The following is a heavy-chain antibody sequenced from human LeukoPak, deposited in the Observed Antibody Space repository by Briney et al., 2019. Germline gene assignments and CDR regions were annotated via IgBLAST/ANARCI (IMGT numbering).Heavy chain of an antibody. J-gene: IGHJ5*02. V-gene: IGHV1-24*01. CDR3: ATLIAAADHNWFDP. CDR2: FDPEDGER. CDR1: GYTVIDLS. D-gene: IGHD6-13*01. Sequence: ASVKVFCKVSGYTVIDLSIHWVRQAPGKGLEWMAAFDPEDGERFYAQKFQGRVTLTEDTSTDTAYMELSSLRSEDTAVYYCATLIAAADHNWFDPWGRGTLVTVSS.